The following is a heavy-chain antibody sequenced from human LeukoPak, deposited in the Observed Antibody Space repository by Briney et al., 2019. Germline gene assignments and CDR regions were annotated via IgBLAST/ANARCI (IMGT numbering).Heavy chain of an antibody. V-gene: IGHV3-48*01. CDR3: ARQSRTMVTTRFDY. J-gene: IGHJ4*02. D-gene: IGHD4-17*01. CDR2: ISSSSRTI. CDR1: GFTFSSYS. Sequence: GGSLRLSCAASGFTFSSYSMNWVRQAPGKGLEWVSYISSSSRTIYYADSVKGRFTISRDNAKNSLYLQMNSLRAEDTAIYYCARQSRTMVTTRFDYWGQGTLVTVSS.